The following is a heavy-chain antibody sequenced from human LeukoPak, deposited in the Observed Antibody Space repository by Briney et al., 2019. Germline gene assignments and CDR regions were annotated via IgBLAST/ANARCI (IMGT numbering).Heavy chain of an antibody. Sequence: SETLSLTCTVSGGSISSSSYYWGWIRQPPGKGLEWIGSIYYSGSTYYNPSLKSRVTISVDTSKDQFSLKLSSVTAADTAVYYCARDYQGGYGDKTVDYWGQGTLVTVSS. CDR2: IYYSGST. D-gene: IGHD5-18*01. J-gene: IGHJ4*02. CDR1: GGSISSSSYY. CDR3: ARDYQGGYGDKTVDY. V-gene: IGHV4-39*07.